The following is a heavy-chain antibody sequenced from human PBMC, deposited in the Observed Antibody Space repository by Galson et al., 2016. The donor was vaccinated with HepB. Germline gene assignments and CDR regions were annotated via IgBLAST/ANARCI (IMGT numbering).Heavy chain of an antibody. CDR3: ARAAGGFDL. CDR2: SRNKANGFIT. CDR1: GFTLSDSY. J-gene: IGHJ2*01. V-gene: IGHV3-72*01. D-gene: IGHD1-14*01. Sequence: SLRLSCAASGFTLSDSYVDWVRQAPGKGLEWVARSRNKANGFITDYAASVKGRFTLSRHDSQNSVKLQMNSLKTEDTAMYYCARAAGGFDLWGRGTLVTVSS.